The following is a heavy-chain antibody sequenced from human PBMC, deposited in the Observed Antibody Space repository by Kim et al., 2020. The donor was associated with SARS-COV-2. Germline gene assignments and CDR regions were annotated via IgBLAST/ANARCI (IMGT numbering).Heavy chain of an antibody. V-gene: IGHV3-48*04. CDR2: ISSSSSTI. D-gene: IGHD3-10*01. Sequence: GGSLRLSCAVSGFTFSSYSMNWVRQAPGKGLEWVSYISSSSSTIYYADSVKGRFTISRDNAKNSLYLQMNSLRAEDTAVYYCAGDRALRYWGQETLVTVSS. J-gene: IGHJ4*02. CDR1: GFTFSSYS. CDR3: AGDRALRY.